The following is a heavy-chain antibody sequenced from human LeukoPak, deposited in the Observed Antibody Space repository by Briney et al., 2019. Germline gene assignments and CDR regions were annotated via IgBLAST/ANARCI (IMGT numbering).Heavy chain of an antibody. Sequence: SETLSLTCTVSGGSISSYYWSWIRQPAGKGLEWIGRIYTSGSTNYNPSLKSRVTMSVDTSKNQFSLKLSSVTAADTAVYYCARERSYYYDSSGYCDYFDYWGQGTLVTVSS. CDR1: GGSISSYY. D-gene: IGHD3-22*01. CDR2: IYTSGST. J-gene: IGHJ4*02. V-gene: IGHV4-4*07. CDR3: ARERSYYYDSSGYCDYFDY.